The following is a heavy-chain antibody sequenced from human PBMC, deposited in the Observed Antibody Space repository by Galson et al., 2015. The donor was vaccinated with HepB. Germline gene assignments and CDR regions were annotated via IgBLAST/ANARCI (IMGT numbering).Heavy chain of an antibody. CDR2: INGDGSST. CDR1: GFTFSSFW. Sequence: SLRLSCAASGFTFSSFWMHWVRQAPGKGLVWVSRINGDGSSTNYADSVKGRFTISRDNAKNTLYLQMNSLRVEDTAVYYCASVSRINRENDYWGQGTLVTVSS. D-gene: IGHD2-15*01. CDR3: ASVSRINRENDY. J-gene: IGHJ4*02. V-gene: IGHV3-74*01.